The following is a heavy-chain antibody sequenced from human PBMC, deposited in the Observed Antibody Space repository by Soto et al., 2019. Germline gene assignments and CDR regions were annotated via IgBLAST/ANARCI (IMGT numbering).Heavy chain of an antibody. CDR2: IYWDDDK. J-gene: IGHJ6*02. CDR3: AHSRCGGDCLQSCPSHYCYGMGV. D-gene: IGHD2-21*02. Sequence: QITLKESGPTLVKPTQTLTLTCTFSGFSLSTSGVSVGWIRQPPGKALEWLALIYWDDDKRYSPSLKSRLTIPKYTPKSQGVLSMTNLDPVDTATYYCAHSRCGGDCLQSCPSHYCYGMGVWCQGPTVAASS. CDR1: GFSLSTSGVS. V-gene: IGHV2-5*02.